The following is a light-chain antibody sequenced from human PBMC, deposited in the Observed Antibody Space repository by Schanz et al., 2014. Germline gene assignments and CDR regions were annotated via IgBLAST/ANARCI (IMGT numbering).Light chain of an antibody. CDR2: DNS. J-gene: IGLJ3*02. Sequence: QSVLTQPPSVSGAPGQRATISCTGSGSNIGAGYAVHWYQQDPGAAPKLLIYDNSRRPSGVPDRFSGSKSGTSASLAITGLQAEDEGDYYCQCYDSSLSGWRVFGGGTKLTV. CDR3: QCYDSSLSGWRV. V-gene: IGLV1-40*01. CDR1: GSNIGAGYA.